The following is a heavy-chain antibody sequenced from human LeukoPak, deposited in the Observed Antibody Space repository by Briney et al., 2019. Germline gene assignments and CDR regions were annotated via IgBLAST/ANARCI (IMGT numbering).Heavy chain of an antibody. J-gene: IGHJ6*02. V-gene: IGHV3-30*18. CDR3: AKELYCGGDCYGMDV. CDR2: ISYDGSNK. Sequence: PGGSLRLSCAASGFTFSSYDMHWVRQAPGKGLVGVADISYDGSNKYYADSVKGRFTISRDNSKNTLYLQMNSLRAEGTAVYYCAKELYCGGDCYGMDVWGQGTTVTVSS. D-gene: IGHD2-21*01. CDR1: GFTFSSYD.